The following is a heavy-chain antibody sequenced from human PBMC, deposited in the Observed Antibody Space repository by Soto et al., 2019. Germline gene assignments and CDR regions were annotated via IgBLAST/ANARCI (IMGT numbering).Heavy chain of an antibody. V-gene: IGHV4-30-4*01. CDR1: GGSISSGDYY. Sequence: SETLSLTCIVSGGSISSGDYYWNWIRQPPGKGLEWIGYIYSTESTYYNPSLKSRVTISLDSSKNHFSLKLTSVTAADTAVYYCARASGYSSLFDYWGLGTLVTVPS. J-gene: IGHJ4*02. CDR2: IYSTEST. D-gene: IGHD5-18*01. CDR3: ARASGYSSLFDY.